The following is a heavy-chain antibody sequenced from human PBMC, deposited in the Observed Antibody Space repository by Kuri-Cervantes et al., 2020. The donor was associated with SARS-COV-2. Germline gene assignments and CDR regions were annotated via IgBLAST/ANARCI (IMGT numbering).Heavy chain of an antibody. CDR2: ISYDGSNK. J-gene: IGHJ6*03. CDR3: ARRPYYDILTGLLLSPPENYYMDV. Sequence: GESLKISCAASGFTFSSYAMHWVRQAPGKGLEWVAVISYDGSNKYYADSVKGRFTISRDNAKNSLYPQMNSLRAEDTAVYYCARRPYYDILTGLLLSPPENYYMDVWGKGTTVTVSS. V-gene: IGHV3-30-3*01. D-gene: IGHD3-9*01. CDR1: GFTFSSYA.